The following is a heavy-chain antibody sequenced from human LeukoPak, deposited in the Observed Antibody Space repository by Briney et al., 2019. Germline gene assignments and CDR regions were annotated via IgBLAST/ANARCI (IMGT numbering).Heavy chain of an antibody. CDR1: GFTVSDYY. J-gene: IGHJ4*02. D-gene: IGHD6-6*01. CDR2: VSSSGGTI. V-gene: IGHV3-11*01. CDR3: ARDSPYSSSSPYFDY. Sequence: GGSLRLSCAASGFTVSDYYMSWIRQAPGKGLEWVSYVSSSGGTIYYTDSVKGRFTISRDNAKNSLYLQMNSLRAEDTAVYYCARDSPYSSSSPYFDYWGQGTLVTVSS.